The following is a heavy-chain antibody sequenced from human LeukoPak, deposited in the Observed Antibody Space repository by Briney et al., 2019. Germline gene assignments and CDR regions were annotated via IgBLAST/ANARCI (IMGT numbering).Heavy chain of an antibody. D-gene: IGHD6-19*01. CDR2: ISGNGGNT. CDR3: AKGRGWYNPLVF. J-gene: IGHJ4*02. CDR1: GFTFSTFA. Sequence: GGSLRLSCAASGFTFSTFAMSWVRQAPGKGLEWVSGISGNGGNTYYADSVRGRFTISRDNSKITLYLQMNSLRAEDTAVYYCAKGRGWYNPLVFWGQGTLVTVSS. V-gene: IGHV3-23*01.